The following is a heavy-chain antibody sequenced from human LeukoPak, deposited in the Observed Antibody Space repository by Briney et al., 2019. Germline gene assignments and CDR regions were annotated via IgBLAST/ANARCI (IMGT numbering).Heavy chain of an antibody. CDR3: AKDQHYYDSSGYYYVFDY. CDR1: GFTSSTYW. J-gene: IGHJ4*02. D-gene: IGHD3-22*01. V-gene: IGHV3-7*05. Sequence: GGSLRLSCAASGFTSSTYWMSCVRGAPGKGLEWVANIKQEGSEKYYVDSVKGRFTISRDNAKNSLYLQMNSLRAEDTAVYYCAKDQHYYDSSGYYYVFDYWGQGTLVTVSS. CDR2: IKQEGSEK.